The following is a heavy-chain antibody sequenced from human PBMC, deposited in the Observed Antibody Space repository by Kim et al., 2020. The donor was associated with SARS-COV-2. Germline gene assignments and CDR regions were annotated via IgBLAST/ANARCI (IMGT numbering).Heavy chain of an antibody. CDR2: INEDGSGN. CDR1: GFTFSTSW. J-gene: IGHJ4*02. Sequence: GGSLRLSCAASGFTFSTSWMSWVRQAPGKGLEWVANINEDGSGNYYVDSVKGRFIISRDNAKRSVYLQMDSLRADDTAVYYCVSGDWLDYWGQGTLLTVSS. CDR3: VSGDWLDY. D-gene: IGHD2-21*02. V-gene: IGHV3-7*03.